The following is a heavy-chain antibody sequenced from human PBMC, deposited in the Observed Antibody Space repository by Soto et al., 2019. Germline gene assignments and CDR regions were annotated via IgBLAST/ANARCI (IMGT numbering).Heavy chain of an antibody. CDR1: GYTFTSYG. CDR3: ARRIDSGYDWDNWFDP. Sequence: ASVKVSCKASGYTFTSYGISWVRQAPGQGLEWMGWISAYNGNTNYAQKLQDRVTMTTDTSTSTAYMELRSLRSDDTAVYYCARRIDSGYDWDNWFDPWGQGTLVTVSS. D-gene: IGHD5-12*01. V-gene: IGHV1-18*04. CDR2: ISAYNGNT. J-gene: IGHJ5*02.